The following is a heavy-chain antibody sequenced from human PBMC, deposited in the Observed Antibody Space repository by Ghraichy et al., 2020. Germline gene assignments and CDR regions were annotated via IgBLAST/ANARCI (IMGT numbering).Heavy chain of an antibody. CDR1: GFNFRTNW. CDR3: ARDSYSSAPD. D-gene: IGHD3-22*01. V-gene: IGHV3-74*01. J-gene: IGHJ4*02. CDR2: ISSDGSIT. Sequence: GGSLRLSCAASGFNFRTNWMHWVRQVPGKGLVWVSRISSDGSITNYADSVRGRFTVSRDDAKNTLYLQMNSLRADDTAVYYCARDSYSSAPDWGQGTLVTVSS.